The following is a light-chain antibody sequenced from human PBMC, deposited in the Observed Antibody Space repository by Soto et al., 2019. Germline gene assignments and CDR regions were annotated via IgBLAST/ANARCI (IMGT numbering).Light chain of an antibody. Sequence: DIQMTQSPSSLSASVGDRVTITCQASQDISNYLNWYQQKPGKAPKLLIYAASNLETGVPSRFSRSGSGTYFTFTISSLQPEDIATYYCQQYDNLPPMYTFGQGTKLEIK. V-gene: IGKV1-33*01. J-gene: IGKJ2*01. CDR1: QDISNY. CDR2: AAS. CDR3: QQYDNLPPMYT.